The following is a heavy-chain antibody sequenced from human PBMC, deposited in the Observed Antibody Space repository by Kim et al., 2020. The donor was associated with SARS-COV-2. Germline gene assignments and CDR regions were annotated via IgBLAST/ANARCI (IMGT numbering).Heavy chain of an antibody. CDR2: ISGDGGST. D-gene: IGHD3-10*01. CDR3: AKDINRITMVRGVQTHYYYYYGMDV. J-gene: IGHJ6*02. CDR1: GFTFDDYA. V-gene: IGHV3-43*02. Sequence: GGSLRLSCAASGFTFDDYAMHWVRQAPGKGLEWVSLISGDGGSTYYADSVKGRFTISRDNSKNSLYLQMNSLRTEDTALYYCAKDINRITMVRGVQTHYYYYYGMDVWGQGTTVTVSS.